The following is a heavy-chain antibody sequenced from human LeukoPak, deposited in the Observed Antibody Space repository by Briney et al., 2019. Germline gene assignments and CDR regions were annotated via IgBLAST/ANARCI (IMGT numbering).Heavy chain of an antibody. CDR2: ISSSSSYI. J-gene: IGHJ4*02. Sequence: GGSLRLSCAASGLTFSSYSMNWVRQAPGKGLEWASSISSSSSYIYYADSVKGRFTIFRDNAKNSLYLQMNSLRAEDTAVYYCARDTYCSSTSCLGFDYWGQGTLVTVSS. CDR1: GLTFSSYS. V-gene: IGHV3-21*01. D-gene: IGHD2-2*01. CDR3: ARDTYCSSTSCLGFDY.